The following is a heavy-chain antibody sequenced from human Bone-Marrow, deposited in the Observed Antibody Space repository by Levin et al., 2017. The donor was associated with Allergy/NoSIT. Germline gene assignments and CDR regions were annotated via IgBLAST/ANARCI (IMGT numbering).Heavy chain of an antibody. CDR2: ISSSGST. D-gene: IGHD4-17*01. Sequence: SETLSLTCTVSGGXFSSXTYYWXXXXXXPGKGLEWIGYISSSGSTYYNPSLMSRVTISVHTSKNQFSLKLTSVTPADTAVYYCARDDYADFTGWVWGQGSLVTVSS. J-gene: IGHJ4*02. V-gene: IGHV4-61*01. CDR3: ARDDYADFTGWV. CDR1: GGXFSSXTYY.